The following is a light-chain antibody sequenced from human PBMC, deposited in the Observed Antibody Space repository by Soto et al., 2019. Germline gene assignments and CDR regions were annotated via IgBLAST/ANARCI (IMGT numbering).Light chain of an antibody. CDR3: QQYNVYSRT. Sequence: DIQMTHSSSPLSASVGDRVTISCRASQSISSWLAWYQQKPGKAPKLLIYKASTLESGVPSRFSGSGFGTEFTLTISSLQPDDFATYYCQQYNVYSRTFGQGTKVDIK. CDR2: KAS. CDR1: QSISSW. V-gene: IGKV1-5*03. J-gene: IGKJ1*01.